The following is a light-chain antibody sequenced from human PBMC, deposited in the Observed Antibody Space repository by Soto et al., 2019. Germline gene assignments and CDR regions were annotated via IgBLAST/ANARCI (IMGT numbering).Light chain of an antibody. V-gene: IGLV1-40*01. CDR2: GNF. J-gene: IGLJ1*01. Sequence: QSVLTQPPSVSGAPGQRVTISCTGSSSNIGAGHDVNWYQQLPGTAPKLLIYGNFNRPSGVPDRFSGSQSGTSASLAITGLQADDEADYYCQSYDNSLSGSCVFGTGTKVTVL. CDR3: QSYDNSLSGSCV. CDR1: SSNIGAGHD.